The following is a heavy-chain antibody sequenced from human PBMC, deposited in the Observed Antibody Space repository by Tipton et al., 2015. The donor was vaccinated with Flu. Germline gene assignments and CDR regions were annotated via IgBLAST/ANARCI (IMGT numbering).Heavy chain of an antibody. Sequence: SLRLSCAASGFTFSNYAMSWVRQAPGKGLEWVSVISGSGGSTYYADSVKGRFTISRDNSKNTLYLHMNSLRAEDTAVYYCARRDYSNYVSDPKNWFDPWGQGTLVSVSS. V-gene: IGHV3-23*01. CDR2: ISGSGGST. J-gene: IGHJ5*02. CDR1: GFTFSNYA. D-gene: IGHD4-11*01. CDR3: ARRDYSNYVSDPKNWFDP.